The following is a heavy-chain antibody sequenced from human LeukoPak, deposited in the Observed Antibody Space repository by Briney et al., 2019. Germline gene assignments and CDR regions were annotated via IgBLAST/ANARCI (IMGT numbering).Heavy chain of an antibody. CDR2: INVASGDT. V-gene: IGHV1-3*01. J-gene: IGHJ4*02. CDR3: ASKPRGESRPFDY. D-gene: IGHD3-16*01. Sequence: ASLKDACKASGNTVTAHAVHWVRQAPGQRLEWMGWINVASGDTGYSQRFQDRVTITRDTSASTGYMEMSSLISEDTAVYYCASKPRGESRPFDYWGQGTLVTVSS. CDR1: GNTVTAHA.